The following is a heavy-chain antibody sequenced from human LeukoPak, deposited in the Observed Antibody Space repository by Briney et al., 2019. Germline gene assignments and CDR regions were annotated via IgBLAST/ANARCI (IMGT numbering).Heavy chain of an antibody. Sequence: GGSLRLSCEASGFTVSDYGMHWVRQAPGKGLEWVAVISYDGINKYYRDSVKGRFTISRDNSKNTLYLQMNSLRPEDTAVYYCAKSGCGNPNCYLNYWGQGTLVTVSS. D-gene: IGHD2-2*01. CDR2: ISYDGINK. CDR1: GFTVSDYG. CDR3: AKSGCGNPNCYLNY. J-gene: IGHJ4*02. V-gene: IGHV3-30*18.